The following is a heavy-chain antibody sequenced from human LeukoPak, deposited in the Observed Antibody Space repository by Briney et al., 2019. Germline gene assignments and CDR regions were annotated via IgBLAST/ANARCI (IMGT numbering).Heavy chain of an antibody. CDR1: GFTFGTYG. CDR2: IQYHGGNE. Sequence: TGGSLRLSCAASGFTFGTYGMHWVRQAPGKGLERVAFIQYHGGNEYNGDSVKGRFTISRDNSKNTLYLQMNSLRPEDTAVYYCARGLPSSTRTYNWFDPWGPGTLVTVSS. D-gene: IGHD2-2*01. CDR3: ARGLPSSTRTYNWFDP. V-gene: IGHV3-30*02. J-gene: IGHJ5*02.